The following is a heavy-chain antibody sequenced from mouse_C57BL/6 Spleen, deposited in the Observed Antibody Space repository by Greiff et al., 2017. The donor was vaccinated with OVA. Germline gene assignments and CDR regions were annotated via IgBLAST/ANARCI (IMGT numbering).Heavy chain of an antibody. Sequence: VQRVESGAELVRPGASVTLSCKASGYTFTDYEMHWVKQTPVHGLEWIGAIDPETGGTAYNQKFKGKAILTADKSSSTAYMELRSLTSEDSAVYYCTRLETPDYWGQGTTLTVSS. J-gene: IGHJ2*01. CDR3: TRLETPDY. V-gene: IGHV1-15*01. CDR1: GYTFTDYE. CDR2: IDPETGGT.